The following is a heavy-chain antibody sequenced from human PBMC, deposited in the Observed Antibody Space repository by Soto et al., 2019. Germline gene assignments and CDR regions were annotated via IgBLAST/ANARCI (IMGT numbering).Heavy chain of an antibody. CDR1: GFTFDDYA. CDR2: ISWNSGKI. Sequence: EVHLVESGGGFVQPGESLRLSCAASGFTFDDYAMHWVRQAPGKGLEWVSGISWNSGKIGYADSVKGRFTISRDNANNFLYLQMNSLRPEDTALYYCAKEIVGAINYWGQGILVTVSS. V-gene: IGHV3-9*01. J-gene: IGHJ4*02. CDR3: AKEIVGAINY. D-gene: IGHD1-26*01.